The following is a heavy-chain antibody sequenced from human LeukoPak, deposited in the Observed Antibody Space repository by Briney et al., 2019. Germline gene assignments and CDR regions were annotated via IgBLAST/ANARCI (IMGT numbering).Heavy chain of an antibody. CDR3: ARGYYYDSSGYYYDY. CDR2: IDWDDDK. Sequence: SGPTLVKPTQTLTLTYTFTGFSLSTSGMCVSWIRQPPGKALEWLALIDWDDDKYYSTSLKTRLTISKDTSKNQVVLTMTNMDPVDTATYYCARGYYYDSSGYYYDYWGQGTLVTVSS. CDR1: GFSLSTSGMC. J-gene: IGHJ4*02. D-gene: IGHD3-22*01. V-gene: IGHV2-70*01.